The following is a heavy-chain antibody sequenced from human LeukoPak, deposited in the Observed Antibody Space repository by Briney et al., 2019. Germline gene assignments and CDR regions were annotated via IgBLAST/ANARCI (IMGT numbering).Heavy chain of an antibody. CDR3: TKDQGGTTIRKRGAFDI. Sequence: GGSLRLSCVASGFTFSSYAMSWVRQAPGKGLEWVSAISGSGGSTYYADSVKGRFTISRDNSKNTLYVQMNSLRAEDTAIYYCTKDQGGTTIRKRGAFDIWGQGTMLTVSS. CDR1: GFTFSSYA. D-gene: IGHD3-16*01. V-gene: IGHV3-23*01. CDR2: ISGSGGST. J-gene: IGHJ3*02.